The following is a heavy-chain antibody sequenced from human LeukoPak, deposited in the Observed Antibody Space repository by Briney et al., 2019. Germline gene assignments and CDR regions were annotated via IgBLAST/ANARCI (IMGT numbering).Heavy chain of an antibody. CDR2: INPNSGGT. D-gene: IGHD2-15*01. J-gene: IGHJ5*02. V-gene: IGHV1-2*02. CDR1: GYTFIGYY. CDR3: AREAYSGLSEGINWFDP. Sequence: GASVKVSCKASGYTFIGYYMHWVRQAPGQGLEWMGWINPNSGGTNYAQKVQGRVTMTRDTSISTAYMELSRLRSDDTAVYYCAREAYSGLSEGINWFDPWGQGTLVTVSS.